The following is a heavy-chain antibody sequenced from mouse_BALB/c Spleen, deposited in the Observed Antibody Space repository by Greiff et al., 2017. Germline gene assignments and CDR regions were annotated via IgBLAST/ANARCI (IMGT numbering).Heavy chain of an antibody. Sequence: VQLVESGAELVRPGSSVKISCKASGYAFSSYWMNWVKQRPGQGLEWIGQIYPGDGDTNYNGKFKGKATLTADKSSSTAYMQLSSLTSEDSAVYFCARSDGSPYAMDYWGQGTSVTVSS. CDR2: IYPGDGDT. J-gene: IGHJ4*01. CDR1: GYAFSSYW. CDR3: ARSDGSPYAMDY. V-gene: IGHV1-80*01. D-gene: IGHD2-3*01.